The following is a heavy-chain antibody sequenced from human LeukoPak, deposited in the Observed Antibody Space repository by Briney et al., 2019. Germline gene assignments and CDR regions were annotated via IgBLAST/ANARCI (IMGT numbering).Heavy chain of an antibody. J-gene: IGHJ4*02. CDR3: ARAHFYGSGRHDYYFDY. D-gene: IGHD3-10*01. CDR1: GYTFTGHY. V-gene: IGHV1-2*02. Sequence: ASVKVSCKASGYTFTGHYMHWVRQAPGQGLEWMGRINPNTGAINYAQEFQGRVTMTRDTSTTTVNMQLNRLRSDDTAVYYCARAHFYGSGRHDYYFDYWGPGTLVTVSS. CDR2: INPNTGAI.